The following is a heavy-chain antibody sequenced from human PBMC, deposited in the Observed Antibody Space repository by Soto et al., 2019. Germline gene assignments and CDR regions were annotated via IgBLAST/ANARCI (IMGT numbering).Heavy chain of an antibody. V-gene: IGHV3-33*01. D-gene: IGHD6-13*01. CDR3: ARWSSSWYYFDY. CDR1: GFTFSSYG. Sequence: QVQLVESGGGVVQPGRSLRLSCAASGFTFSSYGMHWVRQAPGKGLEWVAVIWYDGSNKYYADSVKGRFTISRDNSKNTLYRQMNSLRAEDTAVYYCARWSSSWYYFDYWGQGPLVTVSS. CDR2: IWYDGSNK. J-gene: IGHJ4*02.